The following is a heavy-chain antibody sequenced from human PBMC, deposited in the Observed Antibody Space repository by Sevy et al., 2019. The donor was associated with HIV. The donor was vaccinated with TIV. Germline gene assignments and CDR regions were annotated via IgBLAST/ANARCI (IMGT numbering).Heavy chain of an antibody. Sequence: GESLKISCAASGFTFSSYGMHWVRQAPGKGLEWVAFIRYDGSNKYYADSVKGRFTISRDNSKNTLYLQMNSLRAEDTAVYYCAKDRGSSSSFYDYWGQGTLVTISS. CDR2: IRYDGSNK. V-gene: IGHV3-30*02. D-gene: IGHD6-6*01. CDR3: AKDRGSSSSFYDY. J-gene: IGHJ4*02. CDR1: GFTFSSYG.